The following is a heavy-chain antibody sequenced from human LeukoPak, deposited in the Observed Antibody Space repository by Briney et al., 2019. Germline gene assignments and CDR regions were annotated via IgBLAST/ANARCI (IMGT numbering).Heavy chain of an antibody. D-gene: IGHD2-15*01. V-gene: IGHV3-43*02. Sequence: GGSLRLSCTTSGFTFDDYAMHRVRQAPGKGLEWVSLISGDGDSTYYADSVKGRFTISRDNSKNSLYLQMNSLRTEDTALFYCARDLTGLCSGGTCYPGWGLLLDYWGQGTLVTVSS. CDR2: ISGDGDST. J-gene: IGHJ4*02. CDR3: ARDLTGLCSGGTCYPGWGLLLDY. CDR1: GFTFDDYA.